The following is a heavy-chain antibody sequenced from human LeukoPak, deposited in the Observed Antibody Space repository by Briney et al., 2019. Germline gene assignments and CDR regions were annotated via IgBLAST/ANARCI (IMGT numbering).Heavy chain of an antibody. CDR3: ARGRVPAVYKALLDY. CDR1: GYTFTGYY. J-gene: IGHJ4*02. V-gene: IGHV1-8*02. D-gene: IGHD2-2*01. Sequence: GASVKVSCKASGYTFTGYYMHWVRQAPGQGLEWMGWINPNSGNTGYAQKFQGRVTMTRNTSISTAYMELSSLRSEDTAVYYCARGRVPAVYKALLDYWGQGTLVTVSS. CDR2: INPNSGNT.